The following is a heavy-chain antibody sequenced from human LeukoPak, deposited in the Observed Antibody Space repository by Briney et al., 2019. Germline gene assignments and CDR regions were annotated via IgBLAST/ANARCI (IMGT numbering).Heavy chain of an antibody. CDR2: ISAYSGNT. CDR3: ASGYYDFWSGYYQIDY. J-gene: IGHJ4*02. CDR1: GYTFTSYG. D-gene: IGHD3-3*01. V-gene: IGHV1-18*01. Sequence: ASVKVSCKASGYTFTSYGISWVRQAPGQGLEWMGWISAYSGNTNYAQKLQGRVTMTTDTSTSTAYMELRSLRSDDTAVYYCASGYYDFWSGYYQIDYWGQGTLVTVSS.